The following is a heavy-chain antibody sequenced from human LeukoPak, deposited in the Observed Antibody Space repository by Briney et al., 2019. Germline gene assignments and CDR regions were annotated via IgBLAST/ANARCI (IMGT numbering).Heavy chain of an antibody. CDR1: GFTFNTYG. J-gene: IGHJ3*02. Sequence: GGSLRLSCAASGFTFNTYGMSWVRQAPGKGLEWVSAISGSGGSTYYADSVKGRFTISRDNSKNTLYLQMNSLRAEDTAVYYCAKDARRDGYSSHAFDIWGQGTMVTVSS. CDR3: AKDARRDGYSSHAFDI. D-gene: IGHD5-24*01. CDR2: ISGSGGST. V-gene: IGHV3-23*01.